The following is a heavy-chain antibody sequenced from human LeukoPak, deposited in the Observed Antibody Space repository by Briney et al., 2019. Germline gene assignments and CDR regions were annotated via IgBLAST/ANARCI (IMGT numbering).Heavy chain of an antibody. CDR1: GFTFSSYG. CDR2: IRYDGSNK. V-gene: IGHV3-30*02. D-gene: IGHD2-2*01. CDR3: ASRYCSSTSCYPAYFQH. J-gene: IGHJ1*01. Sequence: PGGSLRLSCAASGFTFSSYGMHWVRQAPGKGLEWVAFIRYDGSNKYYADSVKGRFTISRDNSKNTLYLQMNSLRAEDTAVYYCASRYCSSTSCYPAYFQHWGQGTLVTVSS.